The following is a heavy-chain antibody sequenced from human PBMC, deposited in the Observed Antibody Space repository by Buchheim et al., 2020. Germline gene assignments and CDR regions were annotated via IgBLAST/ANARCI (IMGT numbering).Heavy chain of an antibody. CDR3: ATRDY. CDR2: INHSGRT. CDR1: GGSFSVYH. Sequence: QVQLQQWGAGLLKPSETLSLTCAVYGGSFSVYHLSWIRQPPGKGLEWIGEINHSGRTNYNPSLKSRVTISVDTSKNQFSLRLTSVTAADTSVYYCATRDYWGQGTL. V-gene: IGHV4-34*01. J-gene: IGHJ4*02.